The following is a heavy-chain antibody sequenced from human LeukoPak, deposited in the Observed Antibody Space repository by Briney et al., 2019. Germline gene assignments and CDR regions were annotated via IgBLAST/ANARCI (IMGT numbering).Heavy chain of an antibody. V-gene: IGHV4-31*03. Sequence: PSETLSLTCTVSGGSISSGGYYWSWIRQHPGKGLEWIGYIYYSGSTYNNPSLKSRVTISVDTSKNQFSLKLSSVTAADTAVYYCAVMDYGDYGMDVWGQGTTVTVSS. CDR3: AVMDYGDYGMDV. D-gene: IGHD4-17*01. CDR1: GGSISSGGYY. J-gene: IGHJ6*02. CDR2: IYYSGST.